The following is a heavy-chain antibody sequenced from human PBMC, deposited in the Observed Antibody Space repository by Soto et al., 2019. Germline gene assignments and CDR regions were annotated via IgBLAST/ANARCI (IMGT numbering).Heavy chain of an antibody. Sequence: LRLSCAASGFTFSSYAMSWVRQAPGKGLEWVSAISGSGGSTYYADSVKGRFTISRDNSKNTLYLQMNSLRAEDTAVYYCAKAFTATERNWFDPWGQGTLVTVSS. V-gene: IGHV3-23*01. CDR1: GFTFSSYA. D-gene: IGHD4-17*01. CDR2: ISGSGGST. CDR3: AKAFTATERNWFDP. J-gene: IGHJ5*02.